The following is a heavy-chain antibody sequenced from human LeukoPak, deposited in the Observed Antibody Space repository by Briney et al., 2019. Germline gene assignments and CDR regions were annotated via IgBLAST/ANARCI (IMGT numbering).Heavy chain of an antibody. CDR3: TRDRGAYNLYDY. V-gene: IGHV3-49*03. CDR2: IRSKAYGVTA. Sequence: TGGSLRLSCTASGFTFGDYAMSWIRQAPGKGLEWVGFIRSKAYGVTADYAASVKGRFTISRDDSKAIAYLQMNSLKTEDTAVYHCTRDRGAYNLYDYWGQGTLVTVSS. J-gene: IGHJ4*02. CDR1: GFTFGDYA. D-gene: IGHD1-1*01.